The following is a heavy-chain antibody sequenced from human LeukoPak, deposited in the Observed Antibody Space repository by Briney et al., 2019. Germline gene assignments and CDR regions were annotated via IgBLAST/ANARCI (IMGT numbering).Heavy chain of an antibody. D-gene: IGHD6-6*01. V-gene: IGHV4-34*01. Sequence: PSETLSLTCAVYGGSFSGYYWSWIRQPPGKGVEWIGENNHSGSINYNPSLKSRVTMSVDTTKNQFSLKLSSVIAADTAVYYCARGGIADRLAYWGQGTLVTVSS. J-gene: IGHJ4*02. CDR1: GGSFSGYY. CDR3: ARGGIADRLAY. CDR2: NNHSGSI.